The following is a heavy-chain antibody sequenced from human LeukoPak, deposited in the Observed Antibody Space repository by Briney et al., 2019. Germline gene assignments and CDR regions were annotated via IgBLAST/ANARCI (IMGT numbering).Heavy chain of an antibody. CDR1: GFTFSSYA. V-gene: IGHV3-23*01. CDR2: ISGSGGST. J-gene: IGHJ3*02. CDR3: ARVPAGVIGMKDAFDI. D-gene: IGHD3-16*02. Sequence: GGSLRLSCAASGFTFSSYAMSWVRQAPGKGLEWVSAISGSGGSTYSADSVKGRFTISRHNAKNSLYLQMNSLRAEDTAVYYCARVPAGVIGMKDAFDIWGQGTMVTVSS.